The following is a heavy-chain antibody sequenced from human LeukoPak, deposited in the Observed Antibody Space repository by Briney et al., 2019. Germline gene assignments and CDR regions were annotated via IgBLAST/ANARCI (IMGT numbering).Heavy chain of an antibody. CDR2: INPNSGGT. J-gene: IGHJ3*02. CDR1: GYTFSNYA. Sequence: GASVKVSCKASGYTFSNYAISWVRQAPGQGLEWMGWINPNSGGTNYAQKFQGRVTMTRDTSISTAYMELSRLRSDDTAVYYCARDSGGGYCGGDCPGAFDIWGQGTMVTVSS. CDR3: ARDSGGGYCGGDCPGAFDI. V-gene: IGHV1-2*02. D-gene: IGHD2-21*02.